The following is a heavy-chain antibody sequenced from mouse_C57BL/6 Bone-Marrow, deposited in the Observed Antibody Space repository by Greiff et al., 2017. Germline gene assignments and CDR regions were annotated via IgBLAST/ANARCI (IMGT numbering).Heavy chain of an antibody. V-gene: IGHV1-15*01. J-gene: IGHJ2*01. CDR1: GYTFTDYE. CDR3: TRALYYFDY. Sequence: VQLQQSGAELVRPGASVTLSCKASGYTFTDYEMHWVKQTPVHGLEWIGAIDPETGGTAYNQKFKGKAILTADKSSSTAYMELRSLTSEDSAVYYCTRALYYFDYWGQGTTRTVSS. CDR2: IDPETGGT.